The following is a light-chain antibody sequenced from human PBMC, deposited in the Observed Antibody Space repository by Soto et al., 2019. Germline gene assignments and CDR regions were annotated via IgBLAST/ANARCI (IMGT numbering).Light chain of an antibody. V-gene: IGKV3-15*01. J-gene: IGKJ1*01. Sequence: EIVMTQSPVTLSASPGERATLSCRASQSISNNLAWYQQKPGQAPRLLIYGASTRATGISARFSGSESGTEFTLSISSLQSEDFAVYYCQQYNNWPRTFGQGTKVEIK. CDR2: GAS. CDR1: QSISNN. CDR3: QQYNNWPRT.